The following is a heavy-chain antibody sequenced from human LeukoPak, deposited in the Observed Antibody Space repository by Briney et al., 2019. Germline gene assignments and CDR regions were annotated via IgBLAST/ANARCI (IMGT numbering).Heavy chain of an antibody. D-gene: IGHD3-22*01. CDR2: IYASGTT. CDR3: ARDYYDTSGHYPFDY. J-gene: IGHJ4*02. V-gene: IGHV4-4*07. Sequence: PSETLSLTCTVSGASISTFSWNWIRQPAGKGLEWIGRIYASGTTNYNPSLKSRVTMSVDTSENQFSLKMTSVTAADTAICYCARDYYDTSGHYPFDYWGQGTLVTVSS. CDR1: GASISTFS.